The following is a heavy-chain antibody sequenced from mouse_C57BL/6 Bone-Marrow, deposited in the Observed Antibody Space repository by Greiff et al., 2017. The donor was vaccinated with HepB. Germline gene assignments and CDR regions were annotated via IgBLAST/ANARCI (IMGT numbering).Heavy chain of an antibody. Sequence: DVQLQQSVAELVRPGASVKLSCTASGFNIKNTYMHWVKQRPEQGLEWIGRIDPANGNTKYAPKFQGKATITADTSSNTAYLQLSSLSSEDTAIYYCAPHYYGSAWFAYWGQGALVTVSA. V-gene: IGHV14-3*01. CDR3: APHYYGSAWFAY. D-gene: IGHD1-1*01. CDR1: GFNIKNTY. CDR2: IDPANGNT. J-gene: IGHJ3*01.